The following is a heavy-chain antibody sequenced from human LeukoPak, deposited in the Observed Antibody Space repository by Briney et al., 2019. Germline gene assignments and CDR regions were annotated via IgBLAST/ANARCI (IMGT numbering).Heavy chain of an antibody. J-gene: IGHJ4*02. CDR2: IYPGDADT. CDR3: ARSVYNGYTGADY. CDR1: GYTFTNYW. Sequence: GESLKISCKGSGYTFTNYWIGWVRQMPGKGLEWMGIIYPGDADTRYSPSFQGQVTISADKSISPAYLQWSSLKASDTAMYYCARSVYNGYTGADYWGQGTLVTVSS. D-gene: IGHD5-12*01. V-gene: IGHV5-51*01.